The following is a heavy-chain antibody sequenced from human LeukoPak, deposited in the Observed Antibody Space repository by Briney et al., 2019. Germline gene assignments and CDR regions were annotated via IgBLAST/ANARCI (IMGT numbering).Heavy chain of an antibody. V-gene: IGHV3-48*02. D-gene: IGHD4-17*01. CDR2: ISSSSSTI. Sequence: GGSLRLSCAASGFTFSSYSMNWVRQAPGKGLERVSYISSSSSTIYYADSVKGRFTISRDNAKNSLYLQMNSLRDEDTAVYYCARGTYDYGDYLTLRYWGQGTLVTVSS. J-gene: IGHJ4*02. CDR1: GFTFSSYS. CDR3: ARGTYDYGDYLTLRY.